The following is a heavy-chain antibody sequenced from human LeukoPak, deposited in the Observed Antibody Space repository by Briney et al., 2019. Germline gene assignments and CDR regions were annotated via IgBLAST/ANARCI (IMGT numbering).Heavy chain of an antibody. CDR1: GGSFSGYF. J-gene: IGHJ4*02. CDR3: ARIVPAAIRPDYFDY. V-gene: IGHV4-34*01. CDR2: INHSGST. D-gene: IGHD2-2*01. Sequence: SETLSLTCAVYGGSFSGYFWSWIRQPPGKGLEWIGEINHSGSTNYNPSLKSRVTISVDTSKNQFSLKLSSVTAADTAVCYCARIVPAAIRPDYFDYWGQGTLVTVSS.